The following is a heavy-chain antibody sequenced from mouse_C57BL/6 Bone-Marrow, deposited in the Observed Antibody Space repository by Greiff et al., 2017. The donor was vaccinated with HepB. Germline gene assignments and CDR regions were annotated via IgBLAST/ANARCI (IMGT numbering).Heavy chain of an antibody. CDR1: GYTFTDYE. V-gene: IGHV1-15*01. J-gene: IGHJ3*01. Sequence: VQLQQSGAELVRPGASVTLSCKASGYTFTDYEMHWVKQTPVHGLEWIGAIDPETGGTAYNQKFKGKAILTADKSSSTAYMELRSLTSEDSAVYYCTRWIYDGYYGAYWGQGTLVTVSA. D-gene: IGHD2-3*01. CDR2: IDPETGGT. CDR3: TRWIYDGYYGAY.